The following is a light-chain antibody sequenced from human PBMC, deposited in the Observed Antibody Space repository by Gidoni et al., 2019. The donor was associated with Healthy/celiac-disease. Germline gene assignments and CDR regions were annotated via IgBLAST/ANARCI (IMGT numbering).Light chain of an antibody. CDR3: QQRSNWPPGCS. V-gene: IGKV3-11*01. CDR1: QSVSSY. CDR2: DAS. Sequence: EIVLTQSPATLSLSPGERATLSCRASQSVSSYLAWYQQKPGQAPRLLIYDASNRATGIPARFSGSGAGTDFTLTISSLEPEDFAVYYCQQRSNWPPGCSFGQXTKLEIK. J-gene: IGKJ2*04.